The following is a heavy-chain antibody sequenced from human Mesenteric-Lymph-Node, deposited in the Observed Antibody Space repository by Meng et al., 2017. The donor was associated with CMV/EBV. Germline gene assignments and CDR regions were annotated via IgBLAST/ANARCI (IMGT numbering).Heavy chain of an antibody. J-gene: IGHJ5*02. CDR1: SGFTFNIYT. CDR3: AGWKGFEWELKGHWFDP. D-gene: IGHD1-26*01. V-gene: IGHV3-21*01. CDR2: IGATINYI. Sequence: GESLKISCAASSGFTFNIYTMNWVRQAPGKGLEWVSSIGATINYIYYADSMKGRFTIYRDNAKNSVYLQMNNLRAEDTAMYYCAGWKGFEWELKGHWFDPWGQGTLVTVSS.